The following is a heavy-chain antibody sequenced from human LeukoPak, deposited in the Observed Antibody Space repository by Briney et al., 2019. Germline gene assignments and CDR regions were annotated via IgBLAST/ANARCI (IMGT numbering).Heavy chain of an antibody. CDR1: GGSISSYY. D-gene: IGHD3-22*01. CDR3: ARKTLQYYYDSSGYGFDY. CDR2: IYYSGST. V-gene: IGHV4-59*12. J-gene: IGHJ4*02. Sequence: PSETLSLTCTVSGGSISSYYWSWIRQPPGKGLEWIGYIYYSGSTNYNPSLKSRVTISVDTSKNQFSLKLSSVTAADTAVYYCARKTLQYYYDSSGYGFDYWGQGTLVTVSS.